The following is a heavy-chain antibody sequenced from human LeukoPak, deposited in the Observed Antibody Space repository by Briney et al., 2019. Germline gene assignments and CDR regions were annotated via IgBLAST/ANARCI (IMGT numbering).Heavy chain of an antibody. CDR1: GGTFSSYA. CDR3: ASPGGYSYGRAYYFDY. Sequence: ASVKVSCKASGGTFSSYAISWVRQAPGQGLEWMGGIISIFGTANYAQKFQGRVTITADKSTSTAYMGLSSLRSEDTAVYYCASPGGYSYGRAYYFDYWGQGTLVTVSS. J-gene: IGHJ4*02. CDR2: IISIFGTA. V-gene: IGHV1-69*06. D-gene: IGHD5-18*01.